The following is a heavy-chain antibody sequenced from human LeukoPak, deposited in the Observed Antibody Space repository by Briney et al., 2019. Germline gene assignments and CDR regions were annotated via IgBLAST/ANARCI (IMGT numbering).Heavy chain of an antibody. D-gene: IGHD6-25*01. Sequence: GGSLRLSCAAPGFTFSSYWMSWVRQAPGKGLEWVANIKQDGSEKYYVDSVKGRFTISRDNAKNSLYLQMNSLRAEDTAVYYCARVSGGGVDYWGQGTLVTVSS. V-gene: IGHV3-7*01. CDR1: GFTFSSYW. J-gene: IGHJ4*02. CDR2: IKQDGSEK. CDR3: ARVSGGGVDY.